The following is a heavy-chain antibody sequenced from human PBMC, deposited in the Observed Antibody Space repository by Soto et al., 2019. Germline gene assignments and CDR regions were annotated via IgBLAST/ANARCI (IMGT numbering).Heavy chain of an antibody. D-gene: IGHD5-12*01. V-gene: IGHV4-59*01. Sequence: PSETLSLTCTVSGGSISSYYWSWIRQPPGKGLEWIGYIYYSGSTNYNPSLKSRVTISVDSSKNQFSLKLSSVTAADTAVYYCARGPPGGYTIFDYWGQGTLVTVSS. CDR2: IYYSGST. J-gene: IGHJ4*02. CDR1: GGSISSYY. CDR3: ARGPPGGYTIFDY.